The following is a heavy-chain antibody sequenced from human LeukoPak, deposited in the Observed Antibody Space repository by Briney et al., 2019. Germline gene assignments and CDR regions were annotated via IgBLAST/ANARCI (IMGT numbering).Heavy chain of an antibody. Sequence: KASGTLSLTCAVSGGSISSSNWWSWVRQPPGKGLEWIGEIYHSGGTNYNPSLKSRVTISVDKSKNQFSLKLSSVTAADTAVYYCARKTYYDSSEIDYWGQGTLVTVSS. D-gene: IGHD3-22*01. J-gene: IGHJ4*02. V-gene: IGHV4-4*02. CDR3: ARKTYYDSSEIDY. CDR1: GGSISSSNW. CDR2: IYHSGGT.